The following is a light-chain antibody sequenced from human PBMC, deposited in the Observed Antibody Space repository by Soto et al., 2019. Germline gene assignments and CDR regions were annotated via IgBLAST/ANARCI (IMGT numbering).Light chain of an antibody. CDR3: WKRDSSRIGYV. J-gene: IGLJ1*01. V-gene: IGLV1-51*01. Sequence: QSVLTQPPSVSAAPGQRVTISCSGSNSNIGNNYVSWYQQLPGTAPKLLIYDNNKRPSGIPDRFSGSKSGTSATLDITGLQTGDEADYYCWKRDSSRIGYVFGTGTTVTVL. CDR1: NSNIGNNY. CDR2: DNN.